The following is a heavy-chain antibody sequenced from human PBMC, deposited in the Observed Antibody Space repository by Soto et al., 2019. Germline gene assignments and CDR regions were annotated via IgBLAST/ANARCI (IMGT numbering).Heavy chain of an antibody. CDR3: ARDAHYGDYAY. J-gene: IGHJ4*02. D-gene: IGHD4-17*01. V-gene: IGHV1-69*12. Sequence: QVQLVQSGAEVKKPGSSVKVSCKASEGAFSSYAISWVRQSPGQGLEWMGGIIPIFGTANYAQKFQGRVTITADESTSTAYMELSSLRSEDTAVYYCARDAHYGDYAYWGQGTLVTVSS. CDR2: IIPIFGTA. CDR1: EGAFSSYA.